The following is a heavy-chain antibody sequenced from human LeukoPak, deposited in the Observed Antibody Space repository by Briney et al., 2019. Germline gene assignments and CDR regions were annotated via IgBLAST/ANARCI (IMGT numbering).Heavy chain of an antibody. J-gene: IGHJ4*02. Sequence: GESLKISCRASGYTFTSDWIAWVRQMPGKGLEWMGVSYPGDSDTRYSPSFQGQVTNSADKSISTAYLQWSSLRASDTAMYYCARRPNLDYWGQGTLVTVSS. CDR3: ARRPNLDY. D-gene: IGHD2-8*01. CDR1: GYTFTSDW. CDR2: SYPGDSDT. V-gene: IGHV5-51*01.